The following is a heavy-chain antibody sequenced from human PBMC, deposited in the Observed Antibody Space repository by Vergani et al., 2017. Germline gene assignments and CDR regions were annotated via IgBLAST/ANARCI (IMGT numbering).Heavy chain of an antibody. CDR2: ISFDGTNE. CDR3: VRDRGLCAGGRCYTEAWDY. J-gene: IGHJ4*02. V-gene: IGHV3-30-3*01. Sequence: QVQLVESGGGVVQPGTSLRLSCVVSGFALNRHAMCWFRQPPGKGLEWVVGISFDGTNEYYPDLVKGRFTISRDIAKNTLYLQVRSLRLEDTGVYHCVRDRGLCAGGRCYTEAWDYWGQGTPVTVSS. CDR1: GFALNRHA. D-gene: IGHD2-2*02.